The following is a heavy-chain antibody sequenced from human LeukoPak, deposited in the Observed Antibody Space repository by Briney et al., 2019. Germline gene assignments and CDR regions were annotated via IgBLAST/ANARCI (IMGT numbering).Heavy chain of an antibody. Sequence: GRSLRLSCEASGFNFSSYGMHWVRQAPGKGLEWVGVIWYDGTNKQYADSVKGRFTISRDNSKNTLYLLMNSLRAEDTAVYYCAKTLVPAAPIYYYYMDVWGNGTTLTVS. D-gene: IGHD2-2*01. J-gene: IGHJ6*03. CDR3: AKTLVPAAPIYYYYMDV. V-gene: IGHV3-33*06. CDR1: GFNFSSYG. CDR2: IWYDGTNK.